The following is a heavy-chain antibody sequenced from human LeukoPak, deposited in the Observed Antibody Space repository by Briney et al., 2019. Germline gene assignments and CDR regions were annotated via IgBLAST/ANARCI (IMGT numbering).Heavy chain of an antibody. CDR2: IGNSGDRT. CDR3: AKGGV. Sequence: PGGSLRLSCAASGFTFSSYAMSWVRQAPGKGPEWVSGIGNSGDRTFYAGSVKGRFTISRDNSKNTLYLQMNSLRVEDTALYYCAKGGVWGQGIAVTVSS. J-gene: IGHJ6*02. V-gene: IGHV3-23*01. CDR1: GFTFSSYA.